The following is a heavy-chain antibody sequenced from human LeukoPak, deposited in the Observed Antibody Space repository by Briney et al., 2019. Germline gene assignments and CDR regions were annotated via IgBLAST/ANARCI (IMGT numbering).Heavy chain of an antibody. CDR2: IIPIFGTA. V-gene: IGHV1-69*05. D-gene: IGHD3-9*01. Sequence: SVKVSFKASGGTFSSYAMTWVRQAPGQGLEWMGGIIPIFGTANYAQKFQGRGTINTDGSTSTASMELSSLTSEDTAVYFCARGGDYRNFDWLLTYYYYYGMDVWGQGTTVTVSS. CDR1: GGTFSSYA. J-gene: IGHJ6*02. CDR3: ARGGDYRNFDWLLTYYYYYGMDV.